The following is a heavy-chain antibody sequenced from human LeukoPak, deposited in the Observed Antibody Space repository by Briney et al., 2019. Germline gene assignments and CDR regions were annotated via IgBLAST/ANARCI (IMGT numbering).Heavy chain of an antibody. V-gene: IGHV4-39*01. CDR3: ARRNFDWHDDY. D-gene: IGHD3-9*01. CDR2: IYYSGST. CDR1: GGSISSSSYY. J-gene: IGHJ4*02. Sequence: PSETLSLTCTVSGGSISSSSYYWGWIRQPPGKGLEWIGSIYYSGSTYYNPSLKSRVTISVDTSKNQFSLKLSSVTAADTAVYYCARRNFDWHDDYWGQGTLVTVSS.